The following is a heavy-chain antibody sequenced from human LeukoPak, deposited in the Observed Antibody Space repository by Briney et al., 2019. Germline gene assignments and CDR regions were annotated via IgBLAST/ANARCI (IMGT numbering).Heavy chain of an antibody. V-gene: IGHV4-59*01. CDR1: GGSISGYY. CDR2: IYYSGST. J-gene: IGHJ4*02. Sequence: SETLSLTCTVSGGSISGYYWSWIRQPPGKGLEWIGYIYYSGSTNYNPSLKSRVTISVDTSKNQFSLKLSSVTAADTAVYYCAREARTPTYYYGSGSYIHFDYWGQGTLVTVSS. D-gene: IGHD3-10*01. CDR3: AREARTPTYYYGSGSYIHFDY.